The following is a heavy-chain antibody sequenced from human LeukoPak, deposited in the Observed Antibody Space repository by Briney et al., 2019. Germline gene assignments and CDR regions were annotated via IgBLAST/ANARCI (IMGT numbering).Heavy chain of an antibody. J-gene: IGHJ4*02. CDR1: GFTFSSYA. V-gene: IGHV3-23*01. CDR2: ISGSGGST. Sequence: TGGSLRLSCAASGFTFSSYAMSWVRQAPGKGLEWVSAISGSGGSTYYADSVKGRFTISRDNSKNTLYLQMNSLRAEDTAVYYCAKDVHYYDSSGYSQDYWGQGTLVTVSS. D-gene: IGHD3-22*01. CDR3: AKDVHYYDSSGYSQDY.